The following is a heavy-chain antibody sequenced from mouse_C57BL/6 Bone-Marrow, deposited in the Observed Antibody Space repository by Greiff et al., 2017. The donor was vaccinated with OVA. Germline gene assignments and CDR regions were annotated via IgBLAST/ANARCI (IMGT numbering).Heavy chain of an antibody. CDR1: GFTFSSYA. Sequence: EVHLVESGEGLVKPGGSLKLSCAASGFTFSSYAMSWVRQTPEKRLEWVAYISSGGDYIYYADTVKGRFTISRDNARNTLYLQMSSLESEDTAMYYCTRDNFYDFDYWGQGTTLTVSS. V-gene: IGHV5-9-1*02. J-gene: IGHJ2*01. CDR3: TRDNFYDFDY. D-gene: IGHD1-3*01. CDR2: ISSGGDYI.